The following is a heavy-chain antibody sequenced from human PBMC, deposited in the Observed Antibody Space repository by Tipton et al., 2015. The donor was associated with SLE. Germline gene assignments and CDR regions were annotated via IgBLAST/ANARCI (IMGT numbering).Heavy chain of an antibody. J-gene: IGHJ4*02. V-gene: IGHV4-38-2*01. CDR3: ASSIVVVPAAIADQFDY. Sequence: GLVKPSETLSLTCAVSGYSISSGYYWGWIRQPPGKGLEWIGSIYHSGSTYYNPSLKSRVTISVDTSKNQFSLKLSSVTAADTAVYYCASSIVVVPAAIADQFDYWGQGTLVTVSS. D-gene: IGHD2-2*01. CDR1: GYSISSGYY. CDR2: IYHSGST.